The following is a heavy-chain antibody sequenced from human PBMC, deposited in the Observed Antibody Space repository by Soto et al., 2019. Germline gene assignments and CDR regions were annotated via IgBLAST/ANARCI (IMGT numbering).Heavy chain of an antibody. J-gene: IGHJ4*02. Sequence: SETLSLTCAVYGGSFIGYSWSWIRQPPGKGLEWIGEINHSGTTTYNPSIKSRVIMSVDTSKNQFSLKLNSVTAADTAVYYCASALMDNIVAKIFSRAEYYLKHWGQGTPVTSPQ. CDR1: GGSFIGYS. D-gene: IGHD5-12*01. V-gene: IGHV4-34*01. CDR3: ASALMDNIVAKIFSRAEYYLKH. CDR2: INHSGTT.